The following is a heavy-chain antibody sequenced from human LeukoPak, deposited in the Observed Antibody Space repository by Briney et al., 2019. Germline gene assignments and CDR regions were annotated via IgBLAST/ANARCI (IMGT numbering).Heavy chain of an antibody. CDR1: GYTFNNYY. V-gene: IGHV1-46*02. Sequence: GASVKASCKASGYTFNNYYMHWVRQAPGQGLEWMGIINPSGGGTTFAQKFQGRITVTRDTSTSTVYMDLNSLRSEDTAVYYCAADEGGGGNSVGWGQGTLVTVSS. CDR3: AADEGGGGNSVG. CDR2: INPSGGGT. D-gene: IGHD4-23*01. J-gene: IGHJ4*02.